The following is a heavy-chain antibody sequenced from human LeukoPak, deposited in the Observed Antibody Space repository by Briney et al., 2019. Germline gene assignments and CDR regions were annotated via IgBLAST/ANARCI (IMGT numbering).Heavy chain of an antibody. CDR2: MNPNSGNT. CDR1: GYTFTSYD. CDR3: ARGLAGRGYYYYYMDA. Sequence: ASVKVSCKASGYTFTSYDINWVRQATGQGLEWMGWMNPNSGNTGYAQKFQGRVTMTRNTSISTAYMELSSLRSEDTAVYYCARGLAGRGYYYYYMDAWGKGTTVTISS. D-gene: IGHD6-19*01. V-gene: IGHV1-8*01. J-gene: IGHJ6*03.